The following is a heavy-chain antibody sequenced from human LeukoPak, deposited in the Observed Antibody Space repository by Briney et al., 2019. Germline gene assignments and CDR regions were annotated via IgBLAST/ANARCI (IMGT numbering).Heavy chain of an antibody. CDR2: ISGSGGST. Sequence: GGSVRLSCAASGFTFSSYAMSWVRQAPGKGLEWVSAISGSGGSTYYADSVKGRFTISRDNSKNTLYLQMNSLRAEDTAVYYCAKDSVLIYDFWSGYYGYFDYWGQGTLVTVSS. J-gene: IGHJ4*02. V-gene: IGHV3-23*01. CDR1: GFTFSSYA. CDR3: AKDSVLIYDFWSGYYGYFDY. D-gene: IGHD3-3*01.